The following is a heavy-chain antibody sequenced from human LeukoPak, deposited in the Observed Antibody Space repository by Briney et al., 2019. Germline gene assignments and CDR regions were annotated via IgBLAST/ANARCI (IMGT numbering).Heavy chain of an antibody. D-gene: IGHD1-26*01. CDR2: IYYGGST. J-gene: IGHJ4*02. Sequence: SETLSLTCTVSGGSISSYYWSWIRQPPGKGLEWIGYIYYGGSTNYNPSLKSRVTISVDTSKNQFSLKLSSVTAADTAVYYCARHSNYLSGSYVFDYWGQGALVTVSS. CDR3: ARHSNYLSGSYVFDY. CDR1: GGSISSYY. V-gene: IGHV4-59*08.